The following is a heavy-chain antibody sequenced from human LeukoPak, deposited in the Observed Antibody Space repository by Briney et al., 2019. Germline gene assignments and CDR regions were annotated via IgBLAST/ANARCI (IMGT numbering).Heavy chain of an antibody. CDR1: GYTFTSYG. Sequence: ASVKVSCKASGYTFTSYGLSWVRQAPGQGLEWMGWISTYNDNTHYAQKFQGRVTITADKSTSTAYMELSSLRSEDTAVYYCARGGGDYGHWYFDLWGRGTLVTVSS. CDR3: ARGGGDYGHWYFDL. V-gene: IGHV1-18*01. D-gene: IGHD4-17*01. J-gene: IGHJ2*01. CDR2: ISTYNDNT.